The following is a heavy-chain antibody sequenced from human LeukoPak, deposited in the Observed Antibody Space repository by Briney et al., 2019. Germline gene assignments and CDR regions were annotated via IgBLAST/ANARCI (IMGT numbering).Heavy chain of an antibody. CDR2: IKQDGSEK. D-gene: IGHD6-19*01. Sequence: GGSLRLSCAASRFTFSSYWMSWVRQAPGKGLEWVANIKQDGSEKYYVDSVKGRFTISRDNAKNSLYLQMNSLRAEDTAVYYCARANIAVAGFDYWGQGTLVTVSS. CDR3: ARANIAVAGFDY. V-gene: IGHV3-7*03. J-gene: IGHJ4*02. CDR1: RFTFSSYW.